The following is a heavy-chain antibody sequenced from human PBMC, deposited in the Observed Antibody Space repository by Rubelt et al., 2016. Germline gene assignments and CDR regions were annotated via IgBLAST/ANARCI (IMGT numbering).Heavy chain of an antibody. CDR3: ARAGYSYHNWFDP. V-gene: IGHV1-18*01. CDR1: GYTFTSYG. J-gene: IGHJ5*02. D-gene: IGHD5-18*01. CDR2: ISAYNGNT. Sequence: QVQLVQSGAEVKKPGASVKVSCKASGYTFTSYGISWVRQAPGQGLEWMGWISAYNGNTNYAQKFQGRVTITADKSTSTAYMELSSLRSEDTAVYYCARAGYSYHNWFDPWGQGTLVTVSS.